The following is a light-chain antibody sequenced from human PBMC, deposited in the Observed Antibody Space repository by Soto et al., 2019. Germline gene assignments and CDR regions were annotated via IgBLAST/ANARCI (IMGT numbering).Light chain of an antibody. CDR2: FAS. V-gene: IGKV3-11*01. CDR3: QQRSAWPWT. CDR1: HSVGSL. Sequence: EIVLTPSPATLSLSPGDRATLSCRASHSVGSLLAWYQQKPGQAPRLLIYFASNRATGIPPRFSGSGSGTDFTLTIDSLEPEDFALFYCQQRSAWPWTFGQGTKVDIK. J-gene: IGKJ1*01.